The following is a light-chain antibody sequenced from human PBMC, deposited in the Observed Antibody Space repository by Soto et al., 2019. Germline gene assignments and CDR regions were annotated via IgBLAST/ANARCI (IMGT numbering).Light chain of an antibody. CDR1: QSVSSN. CDR2: GAS. J-gene: IGKJ2*01. V-gene: IGKV3-15*01. CDR3: QQYNNWPPYT. Sequence: EIVMTQSPATLSVSPGERATLSCRASQSVSSNLAWYQQKPGQAPRLLIYGASTRATGIPARFSGSGSGTEFTLXIXXLXXXXXXXXXXQQYNNWPPYTFGQGTKLEIK.